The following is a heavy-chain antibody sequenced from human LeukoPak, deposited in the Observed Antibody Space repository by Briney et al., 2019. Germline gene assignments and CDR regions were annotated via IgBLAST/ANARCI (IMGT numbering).Heavy chain of an antibody. Sequence: SQTLSLTCTVSGGSISSGSYYWSWIRQPAGKGLEWIGYIYYSGSTNYNPSLKSRVTISVDTSKNQFSLKLSSVTAADTAVYYCARGGYCSGGSCYYYGMDVWGQGTTVTVSS. CDR1: GGSISSGSYY. J-gene: IGHJ6*02. V-gene: IGHV4-61*10. CDR2: IYYSGST. CDR3: ARGGYCSGGSCYYYGMDV. D-gene: IGHD2-15*01.